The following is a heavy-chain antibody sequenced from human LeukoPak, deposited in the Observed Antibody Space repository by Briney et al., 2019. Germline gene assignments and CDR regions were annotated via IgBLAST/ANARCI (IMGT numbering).Heavy chain of an antibody. J-gene: IGHJ4*02. CDR3: ARERGDILTGGQYYFDY. V-gene: IGHV3-7*01. Sequence: GGSLRLPCAASGFTFSSYWMSWVRQAPGKGLEWVANIKQDGSEKYYVDSVKGRFTISRDNAKNSLYLQMNSLRAEDTAVYYCARERGDILTGGQYYFDYWGQGTLVTVSS. CDR1: GFTFSSYW. CDR2: IKQDGSEK. D-gene: IGHD3-9*01.